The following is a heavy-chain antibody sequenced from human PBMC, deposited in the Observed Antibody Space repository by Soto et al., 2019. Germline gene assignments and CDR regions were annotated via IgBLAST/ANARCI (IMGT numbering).Heavy chain of an antibody. D-gene: IGHD3-9*01. CDR1: GFTFSSYA. V-gene: IGHV3-30-3*01. Sequence: GGSLRLSCAASGFTFSSYAMHWVRQAPGKGLEWVAVISYDGSNKYYADSVKGRFTISRDNSKNTLYLQMNSLRAEDTAVYYCARGLKNRYFDWLSPTHYYYYGMDVWGQGTTVTVSS. CDR2: ISYDGSNK. J-gene: IGHJ6*02. CDR3: ARGLKNRYFDWLSPTHYYYYGMDV.